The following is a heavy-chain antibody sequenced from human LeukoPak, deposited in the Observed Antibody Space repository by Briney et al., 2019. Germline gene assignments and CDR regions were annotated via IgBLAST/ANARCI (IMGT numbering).Heavy chain of an antibody. V-gene: IGHV4-39*01. J-gene: IGHJ4*02. CDR2: IYYSGST. CDR1: GGSISSSSYY. CDR3: ARHGREDFWSGYYIDY. Sequence: PSQTLSLTCTVSGGSISSSSYYWGWIRQPPGKGLEWIGSIYYSGSTYYNPSLKSRVTISVDTSKSQFSLKLSSVTAADTAVYYCARHGREDFWSGYYIDYWGQGTLVTVSS. D-gene: IGHD3-3*01.